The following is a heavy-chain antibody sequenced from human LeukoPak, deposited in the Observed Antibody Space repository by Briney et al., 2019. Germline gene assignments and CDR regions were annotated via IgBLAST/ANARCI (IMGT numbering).Heavy chain of an antibody. CDR3: ARVGRQIWLVY. V-gene: IGHV3-48*03. CDR1: GFTFSSYE. J-gene: IGHJ4*02. D-gene: IGHD5-18*01. Sequence: GGSLRLSCAASGFTFSSYEMNWVRQAPGKGLEWVSYISSSGSTIYYADSVKGRFTIPRDTATNSLYLQMTSLRAADTAVYYCARVGRQIWLVYWGQGTLVTVSS. CDR2: ISSSGSTI.